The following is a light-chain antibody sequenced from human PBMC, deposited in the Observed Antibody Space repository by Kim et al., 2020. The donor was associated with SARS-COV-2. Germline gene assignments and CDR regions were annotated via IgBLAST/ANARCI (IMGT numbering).Light chain of an antibody. Sequence: EIVITQSPATVSVSPGESTTLSCRASESISNYLAWYQVKPGQAPRLLIYGASVRATGITPRYSGGGSGTEFTLTISSLQSEDFAVYYCQQYNEWPLLTFGGGTKVDIK. CDR3: QQYNEWPLLT. CDR1: ESISNY. V-gene: IGKV3-15*01. J-gene: IGKJ4*01. CDR2: GAS.